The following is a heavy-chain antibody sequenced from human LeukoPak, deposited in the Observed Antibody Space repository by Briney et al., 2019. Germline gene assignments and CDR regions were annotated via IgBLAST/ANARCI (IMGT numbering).Heavy chain of an antibody. CDR1: GGSISSYY. J-gene: IGHJ2*01. CDR3: ARHNRADIWFGESRYFDL. Sequence: KPSETLSLTCTVSGGSISSYYWSWIRQPPGKGLEWIGYIYYSGSTNYNPSLKSRVTISVDTSKNQFSLKLSSVTAADTAVYYCARHNRADIWFGESRYFDLWGRGTLVTVSS. D-gene: IGHD3-10*01. V-gene: IGHV4-59*08. CDR2: IYYSGST.